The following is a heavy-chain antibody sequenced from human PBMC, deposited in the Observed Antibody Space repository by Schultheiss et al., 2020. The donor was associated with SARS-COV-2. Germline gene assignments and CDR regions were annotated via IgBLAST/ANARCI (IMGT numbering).Heavy chain of an antibody. CDR1: GGSISSSSYY. Sequence: QTLSLTCTVSGGSISSSSYYWGWIRQPPGKGLEWIGSIYYSGSTNYNPSLKSRVTISVDTSKNQFSLKLSSVTAADTAVYYCARDPPLEINDSSGPDWGMDVWGQGTTVTVSS. V-gene: IGHV4-39*07. CDR2: IYYSGST. J-gene: IGHJ6*02. CDR3: ARDPPLEINDSSGPDWGMDV. D-gene: IGHD3-22*01.